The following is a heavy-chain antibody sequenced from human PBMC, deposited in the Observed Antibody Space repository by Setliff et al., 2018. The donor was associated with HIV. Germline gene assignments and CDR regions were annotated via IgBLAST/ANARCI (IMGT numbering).Heavy chain of an antibody. D-gene: IGHD5-12*01. Sequence: SVKVSCKASGGSFNTYGIHWVRQAPGQGLEWMGGIIPIASVPDYSQKFQDRLTITADESTTTVYMDMSSLRSEDTAQYYCARGPLYGYDRGYFDYWGQGTLVTVSS. CDR3: ARGPLYGYDRGYFDY. V-gene: IGHV1-69*10. J-gene: IGHJ4*02. CDR2: IIPIASVP. CDR1: GGSFNTYG.